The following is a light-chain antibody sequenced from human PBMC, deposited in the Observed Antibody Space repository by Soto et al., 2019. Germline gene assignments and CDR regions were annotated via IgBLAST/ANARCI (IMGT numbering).Light chain of an antibody. CDR3: QQSYTTPRT. J-gene: IGKJ1*01. V-gene: IGKV1-39*01. Sequence: DIQMAQSPSSLSASIGDSVTITCRASQTIIGNLNWYQQKPGKAPRLLINAASNLQSGVPSRFRVSGSETDFTLTITSLHPEDFATYYFQQSYTTPRTVGQGTKVEIQ. CDR1: QTIIGN. CDR2: AAS.